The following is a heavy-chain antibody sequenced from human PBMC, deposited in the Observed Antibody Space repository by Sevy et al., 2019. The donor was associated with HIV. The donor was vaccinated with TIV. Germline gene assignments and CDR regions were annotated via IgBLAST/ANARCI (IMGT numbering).Heavy chain of an antibody. V-gene: IGHV3-23*01. Sequence: GGSLRLSCAASEFTFNNYAMNWVRRAPGKGLEWISAISADGTYTYHADSVQRRFTISRDNSKSTVYLQMDSLRADDTAVYYCTKGAGGQCNSDYFDYWGQGVLVTVSS. CDR3: TKGAGGQCNSDYFDY. CDR1: EFTFNNYA. CDR2: ISADGTYT. J-gene: IGHJ4*02. D-gene: IGHD2-15*01.